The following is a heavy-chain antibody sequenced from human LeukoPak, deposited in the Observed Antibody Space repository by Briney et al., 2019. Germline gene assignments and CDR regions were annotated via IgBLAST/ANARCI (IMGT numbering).Heavy chain of an antibody. V-gene: IGHV3-23*01. J-gene: IGHJ4*02. CDR2: ISGSGGST. D-gene: IGHD4-23*01. CDR3: ARDERGTVVDQYRPFDY. Sequence: GGSLRLSCAASGFTFSSYAMSWVRQAPGKGLEWVSAISGSGGSTYYADSVKGRFTISRDNAKNTLYLQMNSLRAEDTAVYYCARDERGTVVDQYRPFDYWGRGTLVTVSS. CDR1: GFTFSSYA.